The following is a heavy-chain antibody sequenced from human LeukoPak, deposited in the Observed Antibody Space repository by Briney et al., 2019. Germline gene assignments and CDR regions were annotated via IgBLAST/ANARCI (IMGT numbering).Heavy chain of an antibody. CDR1: GYSFTSYW. V-gene: IGHV5-51*01. D-gene: IGHD5-24*01. J-gene: IGHJ4*02. Sequence: GESLKISCKGSGYSFTSYWIGWVRQMPGKGLEWMGIIYPGDSDTRYSPSFQGQVTISADKSISTAYLQWSSLKASDTAMYYCARPLPHTRRWLQLGIDYWGQGTLVTVSS. CDR3: ARPLPHTRRWLQLGIDY. CDR2: IYPGDSDT.